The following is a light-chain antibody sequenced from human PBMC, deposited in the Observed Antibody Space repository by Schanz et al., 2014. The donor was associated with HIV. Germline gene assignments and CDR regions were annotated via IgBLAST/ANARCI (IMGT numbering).Light chain of an antibody. CDR3: QQRSNWPPVT. CDR1: QSISTY. J-gene: IGKJ5*01. CDR2: DAS. Sequence: EIVLTQSPVTLSLSPGERATLSCRASQSISTYLAWYQQRPGQSPRLLIYDASNRATGIPARFSGSGSVTDFTLTISSLEPEDFAVYYCQQRSNWPPVTFGQGTRLESK. V-gene: IGKV3-11*01.